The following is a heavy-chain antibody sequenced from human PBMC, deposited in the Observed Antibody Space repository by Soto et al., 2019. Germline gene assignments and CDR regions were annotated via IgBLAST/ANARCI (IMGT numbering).Heavy chain of an antibody. CDR3: NTDLDSSGWYRFDY. V-gene: IGHV3-15*01. CDR1: GFTFSNAW. J-gene: IGHJ4*02. Sequence: EVQLVESGGGLVKPGGSLRLSCAASGFTFSNAWMSWVRQAPGKGLEWVGRIKSKTDGGTTDYAAPVKGRFTISRDDSKNTLYLQMNSLKTEDTAVYYCNTDLDSSGWYRFDYWGQGTLVTVSS. D-gene: IGHD6-19*01. CDR2: IKSKTDGGTT.